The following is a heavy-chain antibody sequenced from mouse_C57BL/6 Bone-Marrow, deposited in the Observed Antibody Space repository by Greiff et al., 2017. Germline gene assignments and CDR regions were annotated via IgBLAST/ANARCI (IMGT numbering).Heavy chain of an antibody. Sequence: QVQLKQSGAELARPGASVKLSCKASGYTFTSYGISWVKQRTGQGLEWIGEIYPRSGNTYYNEKFKGKATLTADKSSCTAYMELRSLTSEDSAVYFCARMRYFYAMDYWGQGTSVTVSS. CDR1: GYTFTSYG. J-gene: IGHJ4*01. V-gene: IGHV1-81*01. CDR2: IYPRSGNT. CDR3: ARMRYFYAMDY.